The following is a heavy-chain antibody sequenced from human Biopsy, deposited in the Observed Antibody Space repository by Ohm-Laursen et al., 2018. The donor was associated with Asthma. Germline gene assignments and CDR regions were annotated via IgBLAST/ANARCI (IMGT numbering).Heavy chain of an antibody. D-gene: IGHD3-22*01. J-gene: IGHJ4*02. V-gene: IGHV4-4*02. Sequence: SETLSLTWAVSGGSISNTNWWRWVRQSPGKGLEWLGEIFHSGSTKDNPSLKSTVTMSVDKSKNQFSLKLRSATAADTAVYFCARAPSPAYSDSSGFDLWGQGTLVTVSS. CDR3: ARAPSPAYSDSSGFDL. CDR1: GGSISNTNW. CDR2: IFHSGST.